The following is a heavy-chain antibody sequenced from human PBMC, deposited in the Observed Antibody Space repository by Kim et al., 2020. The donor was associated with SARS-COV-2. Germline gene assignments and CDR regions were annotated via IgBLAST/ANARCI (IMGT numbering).Heavy chain of an antibody. CDR2: GST. V-gene: IGHV4-30-2*05. J-gene: IGHJ3*02. D-gene: IGHD4-17*01. Sequence: GSTYYTPSLKSRVTISVDTSKNQFSLKLSSVTAADTAVYYCAREKDYGDIWGQGTMVTVSS. CDR3: AREKDYGDI.